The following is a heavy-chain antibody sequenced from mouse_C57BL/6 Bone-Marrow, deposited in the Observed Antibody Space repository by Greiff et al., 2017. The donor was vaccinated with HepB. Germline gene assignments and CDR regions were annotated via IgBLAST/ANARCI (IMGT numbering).Heavy chain of an antibody. CDR1: GYTFTSYG. Sequence: VKLMESGAELARPGASVKLSCKASGYTFTSYGISWVKQRTGQGLEWIGEIYPRSGNTYYNEKFKGKATLTADKSSSTAYMELRSLTSEDSAVYFCARNHYGSSYGFAYWGQGTLVTVSA. D-gene: IGHD1-1*01. J-gene: IGHJ3*01. V-gene: IGHV1-81*01. CDR3: ARNHYGSSYGFAY. CDR2: IYPRSGNT.